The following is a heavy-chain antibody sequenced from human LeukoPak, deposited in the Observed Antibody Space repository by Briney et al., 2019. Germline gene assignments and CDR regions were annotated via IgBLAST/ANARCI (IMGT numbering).Heavy chain of an antibody. CDR2: IWYDGSNK. CDR1: GFTFSSYS. Sequence: QPGGSLRLSCAASGFTFSSYSMNWVRQAPGKGLEWVAVIWYDGSNKYYADSVKGRFTISRDNSKNTLYLQMNSLRAEDTAVCYCARELISTTWRGNRSYFDLWGRGTLVTVSS. D-gene: IGHD1-1*01. CDR3: ARELISTTWRGNRSYFDL. V-gene: IGHV3-33*08. J-gene: IGHJ2*01.